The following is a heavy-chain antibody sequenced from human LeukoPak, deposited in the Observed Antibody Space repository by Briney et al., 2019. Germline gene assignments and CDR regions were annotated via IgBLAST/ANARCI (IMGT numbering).Heavy chain of an antibody. J-gene: IGHJ4*02. D-gene: IGHD3-10*01. CDR2: ISYDGSNK. Sequence: QPGRSLRLSCAASGFTFSSYAMRWLHQAPGKGLEWVAVISYDGSNKYYADSVKGRFTISRDNSKNTLYLQMNSLRAEDTAVYYCMKWCGEFDFDYWGQGTLVTVSS. V-gene: IGHV3-30*04. CDR3: MKWCGEFDFDY. CDR1: GFTFSSYA.